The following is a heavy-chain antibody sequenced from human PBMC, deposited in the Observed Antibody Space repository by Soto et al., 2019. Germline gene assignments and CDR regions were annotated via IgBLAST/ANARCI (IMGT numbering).Heavy chain of an antibody. V-gene: IGHV6-1*01. D-gene: IGHD6-19*01. CDR3: AREDYSSGWLFDY. Sequence: SQTLSLTCAISGDSVSSNSAAWTWVRQSPSRGLEWLGRTYYRSKWYNDYAVSVKSRITINLDTSKNQFSLQLNSEKPADTAVYYCAREDYSSGWLFDYWGQGTMVTVSS. CDR2: TYYRSKWYN. CDR1: GDSVSSNSAA. J-gene: IGHJ4*02.